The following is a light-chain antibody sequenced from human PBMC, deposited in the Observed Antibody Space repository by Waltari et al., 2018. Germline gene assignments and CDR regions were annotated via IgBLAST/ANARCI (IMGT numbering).Light chain of an antibody. V-gene: IGKV3-15*01. Sequence: EIVMTQSPATLSVSPGETATLSCSASQSVSSNVAWYQKKPGQAPRLLIYDASTRATSIPAKFSASGSVTEFTLTISSLQSEDFAVYYCQQYNRWPPITFGHGTRLEIK. CDR1: QSVSSN. CDR2: DAS. CDR3: QQYNRWPPIT. J-gene: IGKJ5*01.